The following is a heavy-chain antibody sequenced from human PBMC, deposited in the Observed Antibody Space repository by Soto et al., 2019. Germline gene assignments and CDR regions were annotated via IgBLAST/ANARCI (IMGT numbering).Heavy chain of an antibody. D-gene: IGHD6-19*01. Sequence: ASVKVSCKASGYTFTSYAMHWVRQAPGQRLEWMGWINAGNGNTKYSQKFQGIVTITRDTSASTAYMELSSLRSEDTAVYYCARGIAVAYYYGMDVWGQGTTVTVSS. V-gene: IGHV1-3*01. CDR2: INAGNGNT. CDR1: GYTFTSYA. CDR3: ARGIAVAYYYGMDV. J-gene: IGHJ6*02.